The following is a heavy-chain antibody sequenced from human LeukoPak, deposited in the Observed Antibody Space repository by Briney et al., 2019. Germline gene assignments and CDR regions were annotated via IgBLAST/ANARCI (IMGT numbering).Heavy chain of an antibody. CDR2: IYPGDSDT. Sequence: PGESLKISGKGSGYSFTSYWIGWVRQMPGKGLEWLGIIYPGDSDTRYSPSFQGQVTISADKSISTAYLQWSSLKASDTAMYYCARRAPYCSSTSCLNYYYYGMDVWGQGTTVTVSS. V-gene: IGHV5-51*01. J-gene: IGHJ6*02. CDR3: ARRAPYCSSTSCLNYYYYGMDV. D-gene: IGHD2-2*01. CDR1: GYSFTSYW.